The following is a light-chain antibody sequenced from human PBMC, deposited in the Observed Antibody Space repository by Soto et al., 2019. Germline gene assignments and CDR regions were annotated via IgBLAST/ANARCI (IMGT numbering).Light chain of an antibody. CDR2: GAS. CDR3: QQRSNWPPIT. V-gene: IGKV3-11*01. J-gene: IGKJ5*01. Sequence: EIVLTQSPGTLSLSPGERSTLSCMASQSVSSSYLAWYQQKPGQAPRLLIYGASNRATGIPARFSGSGSGTDFTLTISSLEPEDFAVYYCQQRSNWPPITFGQGTRLEIK. CDR1: QSVSSSY.